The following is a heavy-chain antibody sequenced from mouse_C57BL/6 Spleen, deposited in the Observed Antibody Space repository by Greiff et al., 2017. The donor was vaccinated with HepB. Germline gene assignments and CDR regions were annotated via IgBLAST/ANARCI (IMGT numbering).Heavy chain of an antibody. D-gene: IGHD2-4*01. CDR3: ARRVYYDYDGGAMDY. V-gene: IGHV8-12*01. J-gene: IGHJ4*01. CDR1: GFSLSTSGMG. Sequence: ESGPGILQSSQTLSLTCSFSGFSLSTSGMGVSWIRQPSGKGLEWLAHIYWDDDKRYNPSLKSRLTISKDTSRNQVFLKITSVDTADTATYYCARRVYYDYDGGAMDYWGQGTSVTVSS. CDR2: IYWDDDK.